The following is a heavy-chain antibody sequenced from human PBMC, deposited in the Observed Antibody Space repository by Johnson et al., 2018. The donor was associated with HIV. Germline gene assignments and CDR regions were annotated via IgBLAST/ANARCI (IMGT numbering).Heavy chain of an antibody. CDR2: ISYDGSNK. V-gene: IGHV3-30*18. CDR1: GFTFSSYG. Sequence: QVQLVESGGGVVQPGRSLRLSCAASGFTFSSYGMHWVRQAPGKGLEWVAVISYDGSNKYYADSVKGRFTISRDNSKNTLYLQMNSLRAEDTAVYYCAKDKCNAFDIWGQGTMVTVSS. CDR3: AKDKCNAFDI. J-gene: IGHJ3*02.